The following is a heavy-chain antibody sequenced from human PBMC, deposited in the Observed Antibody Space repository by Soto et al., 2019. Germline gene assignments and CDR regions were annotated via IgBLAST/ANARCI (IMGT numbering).Heavy chain of an antibody. CDR3: ARERRGYSGYDLPAYYYYGMDV. CDR1: GGSFSDYY. Sequence: SETLSLTCSVYGGSFSDYYWSWIRQPPGKGLEWIGEITHSGSTNYNPSLKSRVTISVHTSKNQFSLKLSSVTAADTAVYYCARERRGYSGYDLPAYYYYGMDVWGQGTTVTVSS. CDR2: ITHSGST. D-gene: IGHD5-12*01. V-gene: IGHV4-34*01. J-gene: IGHJ6*02.